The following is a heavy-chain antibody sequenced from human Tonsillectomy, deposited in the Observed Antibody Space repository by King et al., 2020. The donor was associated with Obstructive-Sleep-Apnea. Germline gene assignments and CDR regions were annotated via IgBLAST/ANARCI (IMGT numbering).Heavy chain of an antibody. CDR2: IYHAGGT. Sequence: LQLQESGSGLVKPSQTLSLTCTVSGDSISSDNYCWSWIRQPPGKGLEWIGCIYHAGGTYYNPSLKSGVTISVDRSKNQFSLKLTSVTAADTAVYYCARGGDYYGSVLHFDYWGQGTLVTVSS. CDR3: ARGGDYYGSVLHFDY. CDR1: GDSISSDNYC. J-gene: IGHJ4*02. D-gene: IGHD3-10*01. V-gene: IGHV4-30-2*01.